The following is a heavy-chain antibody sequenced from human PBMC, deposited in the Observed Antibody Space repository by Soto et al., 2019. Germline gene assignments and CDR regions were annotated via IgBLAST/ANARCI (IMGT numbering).Heavy chain of an antibody. Sequence: SVKVSCKASGGTFSSYAISWVRQAPGQGLEWMGGIIPIFGTANYAQKFQGRVTITADESTSTAYMELSSLRSEDTAVYYCASLYYYDSSGYYYEIAYWGQGTLVTVSS. D-gene: IGHD3-22*01. CDR1: GGTFSSYA. CDR2: IIPIFGTA. J-gene: IGHJ4*02. CDR3: ASLYYYDSSGYYYEIAY. V-gene: IGHV1-69*13.